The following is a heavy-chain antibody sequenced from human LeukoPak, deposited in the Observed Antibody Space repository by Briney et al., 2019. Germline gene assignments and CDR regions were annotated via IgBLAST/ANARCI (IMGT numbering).Heavy chain of an antibody. CDR2: ISWNSGSM. CDR1: GFTFDDYA. CDR3: ARADWELPRRNAFDI. D-gene: IGHD1-26*01. Sequence: GGSLRLSCAASGFTFDDYAMHWVRQAPGKGLEWVSGISWNSGSMGYADSVKGRFTISRDNAKNSLYLQMNSLRAEDTALYYCARADWELPRRNAFDIWGQGTMVTVSS. J-gene: IGHJ3*02. V-gene: IGHV3-9*01.